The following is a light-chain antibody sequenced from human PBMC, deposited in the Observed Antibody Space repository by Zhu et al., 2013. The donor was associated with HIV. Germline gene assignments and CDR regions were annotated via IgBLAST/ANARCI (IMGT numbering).Light chain of an antibody. V-gene: IGLV1-51*01. Sequence: QSVLTQPPSVSAAPGQKVTISCSGSTSTIGNNYVSWYQQLPGTAPKLLIYDNNKRPSGIPDRFSGSKSGTSATLDITGLQAEDEADYYCQSYDIGLSGHVVFGGGTKLTVL. J-gene: IGLJ2*01. CDR2: DNN. CDR3: QSYDIGLSGHVV. CDR1: TSTIGNNY.